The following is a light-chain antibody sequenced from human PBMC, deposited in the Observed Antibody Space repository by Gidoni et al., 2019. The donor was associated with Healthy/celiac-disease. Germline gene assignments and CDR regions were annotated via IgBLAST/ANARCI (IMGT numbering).Light chain of an antibody. CDR2: KES. CDR3: QAWDSSTGWV. J-gene: IGLJ3*02. Sequence: SYELTQPPSVSVSPRQTASITCSGDKSGDKYACWYQQKPGQSPVLVIYKESKRPSGIPERFSGSDSGNTATLTISGTQAMDEADYYCQAWDSSTGWVFGGGTKLTVL. CDR1: KSGDKY. V-gene: IGLV3-1*01.